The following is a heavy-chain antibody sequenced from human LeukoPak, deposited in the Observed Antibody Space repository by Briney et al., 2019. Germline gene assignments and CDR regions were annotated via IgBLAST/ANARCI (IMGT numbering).Heavy chain of an antibody. CDR2: IYYSGST. J-gene: IGHJ5*02. V-gene: IGHV4-31*03. CDR3: ARAAAEYSSSWYPTWLFDP. Sequence: SQTLSLTCTVSGGSISSGGYYWSWIRQHPGKGLEWIGYIYYSGSTYYNPSLKSRVTISGDTSKNQFSLKLSSVTAADTAVYYCARAAAEYSSSWYPTWLFDPWGQGTLVTVSS. CDR1: GGSISSGGYY. D-gene: IGHD6-13*01.